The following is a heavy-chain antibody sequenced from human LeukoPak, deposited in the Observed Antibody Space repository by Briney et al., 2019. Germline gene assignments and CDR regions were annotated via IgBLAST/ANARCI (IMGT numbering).Heavy chain of an antibody. V-gene: IGHV4-59*08. CDR3: ARRRSGYSFGL. CDR2: ISYSGST. D-gene: IGHD5-18*01. Sequence: SETLSLTCTVSAGSISNYYWSWIRQPPGKGLEWIGYISYSGSTNYNPSLKSRVTISVDTSKNQFSLKLSSVTAADTAVYYCARRRSGYSFGLWGQGTLVTVSS. CDR1: AGSISNYY. J-gene: IGHJ4*02.